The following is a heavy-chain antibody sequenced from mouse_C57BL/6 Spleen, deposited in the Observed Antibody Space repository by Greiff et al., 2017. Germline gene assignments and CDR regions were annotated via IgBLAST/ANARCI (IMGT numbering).Heavy chain of an antibody. CDR2: INPSNGGT. D-gene: IGHD3-3*01. J-gene: IGHJ2*01. Sequence: QVQLQPPGPELVKPGASVKLSCKASGYTFTSYWMHWVKQRPGQGLEWIGNINPSNGGTNYNEKFKSKATLTVDKSSSTAYMQLSSLTSEDSAVYYCARSWGTYYFDYWGQGTTLTVSS. CDR3: ARSWGTYYFDY. CDR1: GYTFTSYW. V-gene: IGHV1-53*01.